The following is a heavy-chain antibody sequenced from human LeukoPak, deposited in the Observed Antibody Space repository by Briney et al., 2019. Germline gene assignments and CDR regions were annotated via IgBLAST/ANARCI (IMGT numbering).Heavy chain of an antibody. CDR1: GGSISTYY. CDR3: ARDLPFLDYHDSSGPTLYFDY. V-gene: IGHV4-59*12. D-gene: IGHD3-22*01. Sequence: PSETLSLTCTVSGGSISTYYWSWIRQPPGKGLEWIAYISYSGSTNYNPSLKSRVTISVDTSKNQFSLKLSSVTAADTAVYYCARDLPFLDYHDSSGPTLYFDYWGQGTLVTVSS. CDR2: ISYSGST. J-gene: IGHJ4*02.